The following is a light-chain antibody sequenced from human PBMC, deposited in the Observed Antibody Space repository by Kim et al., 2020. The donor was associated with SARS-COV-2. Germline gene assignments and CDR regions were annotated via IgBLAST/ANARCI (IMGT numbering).Light chain of an antibody. CDR2: DEN. V-gene: IGLV3-19*01. CDR1: SLRKSY. Sequence: SSELTQDPTVSVALGQTVRITCQGDSLRKSYASGYQQKPGQAPILVMSDENNRPAGIPDRFSGSSSGSTASLTITGAQAEDEAGYYCCSRDSTAKDYVFGTGNKVSVL. CDR3: CSRDSTAKDYV. J-gene: IGLJ1*01.